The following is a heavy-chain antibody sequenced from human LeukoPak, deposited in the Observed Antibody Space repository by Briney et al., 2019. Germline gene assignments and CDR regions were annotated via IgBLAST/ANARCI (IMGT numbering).Heavy chain of an antibody. CDR3: ATRPAGNPWAAIFDF. CDR1: GSMRNHF. V-gene: IGHV4-59*11. J-gene: IGHJ5*01. Sequence: PAETLSLTCTVFGSMRNHFWSWIRQPPGKGLEWIGYIYDSVATDYKPALKRRVTIPVDTSANQFPLKLSSVPTADTAVYYCATRPAGNPWAAIFDFWSRGTLVTVSS. CDR2: IYDSVAT. D-gene: IGHD6-6*01.